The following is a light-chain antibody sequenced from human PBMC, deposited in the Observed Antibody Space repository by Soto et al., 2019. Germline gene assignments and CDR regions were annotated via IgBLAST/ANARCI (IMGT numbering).Light chain of an antibody. CDR1: EDISTF. Sequence: DIQMTQSPSSLSASVGDRVTITCRASEDISTFLAWYQQKPGQVPKLLISSASTLQSGVPSRFSGSGSGTDFTLTISSLQPEDVSTYFCQKYNSAPFTCGQGTRLQIK. V-gene: IGKV1-27*01. CDR3: QKYNSAPFT. J-gene: IGKJ5*01. CDR2: SAS.